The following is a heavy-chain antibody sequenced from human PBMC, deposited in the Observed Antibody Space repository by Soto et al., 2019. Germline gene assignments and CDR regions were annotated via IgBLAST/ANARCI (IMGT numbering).Heavy chain of an antibody. CDR2: INWNGVNK. J-gene: IGHJ4*02. CDR3: AKDAERVREVWSYFNG. V-gene: IGHV3-9*01. Sequence: SLRLSCTVSGFMFEDFAMHWVRQAPGQGLEWVSGINWNGVNKGYAESVLGRFTISRDNAKKSLYLDMNYLRPEDTALYFCAKDAERVREVWSYFNGWGQGTRVTGSP. D-gene: IGHD3-10*02. CDR1: GFMFEDFA.